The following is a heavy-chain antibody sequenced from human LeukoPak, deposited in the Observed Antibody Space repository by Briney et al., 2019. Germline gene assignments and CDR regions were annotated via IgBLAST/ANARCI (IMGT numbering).Heavy chain of an antibody. D-gene: IGHD6-19*01. Sequence: KPSETLSLSCAVSGGSISSSSSYWGWIRQPPGKGLEWIGEINHSGSTNYNPSLKSRVTISVDTSKNQFSLKLSSVTAADTAVYYCARVASGLRWLAKNYFDYWGQGTLVTVSS. CDR2: INHSGST. CDR3: ARVASGLRWLAKNYFDY. J-gene: IGHJ4*02. CDR1: GGSISSSSSY. V-gene: IGHV4-39*07.